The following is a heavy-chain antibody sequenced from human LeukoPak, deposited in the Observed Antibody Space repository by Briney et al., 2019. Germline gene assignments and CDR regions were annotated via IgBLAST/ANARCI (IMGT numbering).Heavy chain of an antibody. D-gene: IGHD6-19*01. J-gene: IGHJ4*02. CDR1: GFTFDDYG. V-gene: IGHV3-20*04. CDR3: ARPDIPIAVAGTLQPH. Sequence: PGGSLRLSCAASGFTFDDYGMSWVRQAPGKGLEWVSGINWNGGSTGYADSVKGRFTISRDNSKNTLYLQMNSLRAEDTAVYYCARPDIPIAVAGTLQPHWGQGTLVTVSS. CDR2: INWNGGST.